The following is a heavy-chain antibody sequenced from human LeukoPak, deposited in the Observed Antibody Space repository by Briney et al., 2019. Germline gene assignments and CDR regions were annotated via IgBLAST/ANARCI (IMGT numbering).Heavy chain of an antibody. D-gene: IGHD6-6*01. CDR2: ISSSGSTI. Sequence: GGSLRLSCAASGFTFSDYYMSWIRQAPGKGLEWVSYISSSGSTIYYADSVKGRFTISRDNAKNSLYLQMNSLRAEDTAVYYCAREDVEPEHYSSSGAPPYPDYWGQGTLVTVSS. J-gene: IGHJ4*02. CDR3: AREDVEPEHYSSSGAPPYPDY. CDR1: GFTFSDYY. V-gene: IGHV3-11*04.